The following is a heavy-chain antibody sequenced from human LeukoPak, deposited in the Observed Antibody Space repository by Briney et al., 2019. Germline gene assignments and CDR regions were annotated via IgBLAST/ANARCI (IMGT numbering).Heavy chain of an antibody. CDR1: GFTFSSYA. CDR3: AKTVMDYYDSSGRYYFDY. D-gene: IGHD3-22*01. Sequence: GGSLRLSCAASGFTFSSYAMSWVRQAPGKGLEWVSAISGSGGSTYYADSVKGRFTISRDNSKNTLYLQMNSLRAEDTAVYYCAKTVMDYYDSSGRYYFDYWGQGTLVTVFS. J-gene: IGHJ4*02. CDR2: ISGSGGST. V-gene: IGHV3-23*01.